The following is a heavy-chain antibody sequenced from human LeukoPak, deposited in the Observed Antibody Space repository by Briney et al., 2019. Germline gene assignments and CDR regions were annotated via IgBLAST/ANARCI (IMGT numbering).Heavy chain of an antibody. CDR3: ARAVALDY. CDR1: GYTFTGYY. CDR2: MNPNSGNT. Sequence: GGSVKVSCKASGYTFTGYYIHWVRQAPGQGLEWMGWMNPNSGNTGYAQKFQGRVTMTRNTSISTAYMELSSLRSEDTAVYYCARAVALDYWGQGTLVTVSS. D-gene: IGHD6-19*01. J-gene: IGHJ4*02. V-gene: IGHV1-8*02.